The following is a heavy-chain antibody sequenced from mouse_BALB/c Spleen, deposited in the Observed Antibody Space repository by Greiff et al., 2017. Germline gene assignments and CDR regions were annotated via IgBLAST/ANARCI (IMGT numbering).Heavy chain of an antibody. V-gene: IGHV5-9-1*01. CDR2: ISSGGSYT. D-gene: IGHD1-1*01. CDR3: VRDSSYGGFFDY. Sequence: EVMLVESGGGLVKPGGSLKLSCAASGFTFSSYAMSWVRQTPEKRLEWVATISSGGSYTYYPDSVKGRFTISRDNAKNTLYLQMSSLRSEDTAMYYCVRDSSYGGFFDYWGQGTTLTVSS. CDR1: GFTFSSYA. J-gene: IGHJ2*01.